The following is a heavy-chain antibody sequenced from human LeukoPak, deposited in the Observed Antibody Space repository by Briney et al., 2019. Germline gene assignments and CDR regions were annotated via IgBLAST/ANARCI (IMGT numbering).Heavy chain of an antibody. CDR2: MNPNSGNT. Sequence: ASVKVSCKASGYTFTGYYMHWVRQATGQGLEWMGWMNPNSGNTGYAQKFQGRVTITRNTSISTAYMELSSLRSEDTAVYYCARGRERDWFDPWGQGTLVTVSS. CDR1: GYTFTGYY. D-gene: IGHD1-1*01. V-gene: IGHV1-8*03. CDR3: ARGRERDWFDP. J-gene: IGHJ5*02.